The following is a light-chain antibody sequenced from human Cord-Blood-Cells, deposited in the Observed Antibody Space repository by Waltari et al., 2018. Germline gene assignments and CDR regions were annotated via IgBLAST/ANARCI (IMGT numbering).Light chain of an antibody. CDR1: QGISSY. V-gene: IGKV1-8*01. CDR2: AAS. Sequence: AIRITQSPSSLSASTGDRVNITCRASQGISSYLAWYQQKPGKAPKLLIYAASTLQSGVPSRFSGSGSGTDFTLTISCLQSEDFATYYCQQYYSYPPLTFGGGTKVEIK. CDR3: QQYYSYPPLT. J-gene: IGKJ4*01.